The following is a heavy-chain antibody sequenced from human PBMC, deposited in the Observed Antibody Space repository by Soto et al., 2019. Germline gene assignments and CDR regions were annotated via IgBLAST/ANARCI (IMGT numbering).Heavy chain of an antibody. D-gene: IGHD4-4*01. Sequence: EVQLVETGGGLIQPGGSLRLSCAASGFTVSTNYMNWVRQAPGRGLEWISIIYSGGSTSYADSVRGRFTISRDNSKNTLHLQMNSLRVEDTAVHYCAREVTGGAAYFDSSGQGTLVTVSS. CDR3: AREVTGGAAYFDS. CDR2: IYSGGST. J-gene: IGHJ4*02. V-gene: IGHV3-53*02. CDR1: GFTVSTNY.